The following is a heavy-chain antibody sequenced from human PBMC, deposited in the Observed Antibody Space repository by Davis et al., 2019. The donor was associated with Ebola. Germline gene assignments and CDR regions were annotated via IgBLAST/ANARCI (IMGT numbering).Heavy chain of an antibody. D-gene: IGHD4-11*01. J-gene: IGHJ4*02. CDR1: GGSMSSYF. CDR3: ARGRSTHRC. Sequence: PSETLSLTCTVPGGSMSSYFWTWIRQPPGEGLEYIGYIDYSGSTEYKPSLKSRITISVDTSQNQFSLRLTSVTPADTAVYYCARGRSTHRCWGQGARVTVST. V-gene: IGHV4-59*01. CDR2: IDYSGST.